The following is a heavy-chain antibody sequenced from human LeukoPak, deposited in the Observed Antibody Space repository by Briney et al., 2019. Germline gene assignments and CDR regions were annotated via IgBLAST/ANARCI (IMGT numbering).Heavy chain of an antibody. D-gene: IGHD5-24*01. CDR1: GGTFSSYA. Sequence: GASVKVSCKASGGTFSSYAISWVRQAPGQGLEWMGGIIPIFGTANYAQKFQGRVTITADESTSTAYMELSSLRSEDTAVYYWARASNLENATISYYYYMDGWGKGTTVTVSS. V-gene: IGHV1-69*13. J-gene: IGHJ6*03. CDR2: IIPIFGTA. CDR3: ARASNLENATISYYYYMDG.